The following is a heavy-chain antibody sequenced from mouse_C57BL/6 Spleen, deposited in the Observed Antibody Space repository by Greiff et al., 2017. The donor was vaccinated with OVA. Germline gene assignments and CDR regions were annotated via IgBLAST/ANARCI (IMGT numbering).Heavy chain of an antibody. CDR2: INPSSGYT. Sequence: QVQLKQSGAELAKPGASVKLSCKASGYTFTSYWMHWVKQRPGQGLEWIGYINPSSGYTKYNQKFKDKATLTADKSSSTAYMQLSSLTYEDSAVYYCASPHYYGSSYEGGAMDYWGQGTSVTVSS. CDR1: GYTFTSYW. D-gene: IGHD1-1*01. J-gene: IGHJ4*01. V-gene: IGHV1-7*01. CDR3: ASPHYYGSSYEGGAMDY.